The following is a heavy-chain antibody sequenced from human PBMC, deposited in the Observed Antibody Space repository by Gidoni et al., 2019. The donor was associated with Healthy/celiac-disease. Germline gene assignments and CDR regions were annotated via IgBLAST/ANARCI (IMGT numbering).Heavy chain of an antibody. D-gene: IGHD5-12*01. CDR1: GSTFTGYY. CDR3: ARVDSGYDLGWFDP. CDR2: INPNSGGT. Sequence: QVQLVQSGAEVTKLGASVKVSCKASGSTFTGYYMHWVRQAPGQGLEWMGWINPNSGGTNYAQKFQGRVTMTRDTSISTAYMELSRLRSDDTAVYYCARVDSGYDLGWFDPWGQGTLVTVSS. V-gene: IGHV1-2*02. J-gene: IGHJ5*02.